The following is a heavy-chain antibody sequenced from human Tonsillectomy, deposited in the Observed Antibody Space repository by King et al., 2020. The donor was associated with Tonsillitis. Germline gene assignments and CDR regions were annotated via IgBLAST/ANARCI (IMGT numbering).Heavy chain of an antibody. Sequence: VQLVESGGGVVQPGRSLRLSCAASGFTFSSYGMHWVRQAPGKGLEWVAVIWYDGSKKYYADSVKGRFTISRENSKNTLYLQMNSLRAEDTAVYYCARDTFPDDSITMIVNDAFDIWGQGTMVTVSS. J-gene: IGHJ3*02. CDR1: GFTFSSYG. D-gene: IGHD3-22*01. CDR3: ARDTFPDDSITMIVNDAFDI. CDR2: IWYDGSKK. V-gene: IGHV3-33*08.